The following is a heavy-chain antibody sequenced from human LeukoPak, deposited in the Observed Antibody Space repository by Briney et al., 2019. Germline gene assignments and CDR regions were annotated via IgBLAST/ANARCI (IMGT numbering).Heavy chain of an antibody. CDR2: ISSSGSTI. D-gene: IGHD3-10*01. J-gene: IGHJ5*02. CDR3: ARDSDGDWFDP. CDR1: GFTFSSYS. Sequence: GGSLRLSCAASGFTFSSYSMTWVRQAPGKGLEWVSYISSSGSTIYYADSVKGRFTISRDNAKNSLYLQMNSLRAEDTAVYYCARDSDGDWFDPWGQGTLVTVSS. V-gene: IGHV3-48*04.